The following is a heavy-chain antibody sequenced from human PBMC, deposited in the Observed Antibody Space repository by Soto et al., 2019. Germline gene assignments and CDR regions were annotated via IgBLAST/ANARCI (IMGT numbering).Heavy chain of an antibody. Sequence: SETLSLTCAVYGGSFSGYYWSWIRQPPGKGLEWIGEINHSGSTNYNPSLKSRVTISVDTSKNQFSLKLSSVTAADTAVYYCARGIYGDYYYYYYMGVWGKGTTVTVSS. V-gene: IGHV4-34*01. CDR2: INHSGST. CDR1: GGSFSGYY. J-gene: IGHJ6*03. CDR3: ARGIYGDYYYYYYMGV. D-gene: IGHD4-17*01.